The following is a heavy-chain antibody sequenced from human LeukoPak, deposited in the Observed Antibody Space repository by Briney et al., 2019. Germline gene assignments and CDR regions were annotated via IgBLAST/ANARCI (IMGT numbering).Heavy chain of an antibody. CDR1: GFTFKNYA. CDR2: IRGSGGST. J-gene: IGHJ4*02. CDR3: AKVMTTVVTLYYFDY. D-gene: IGHD4-23*01. Sequence: GGSLRLSCAASGFTFKNYAMHWVRQAPGKGLEWVSGIRGSGGSTYYADSVKGRFTISRDNSKNTLYLQMNSLRAEDTAVYYCAKVMTTVVTLYYFDYWGQGTLVTVSS. V-gene: IGHV3-23*01.